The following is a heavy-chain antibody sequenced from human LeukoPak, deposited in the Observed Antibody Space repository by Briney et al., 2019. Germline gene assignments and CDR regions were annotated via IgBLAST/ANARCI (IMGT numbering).Heavy chain of an antibody. D-gene: IGHD4-17*01. CDR2: IYYSGST. V-gene: IGHV4-31*03. J-gene: IGHJ4*02. CDR1: GGSISSGGYS. CDR3: ARAYRVTTGFDY. Sequence: SQTLSLTCTVSGGSISSGGYSWSWIRQHPGKGLEWIGYIYYSGSTYYNPSLKSRVTISVDTSKNQFSLKLSSVTAADTAVYYCARAYRVTTGFDYWGQGTLVTVSS.